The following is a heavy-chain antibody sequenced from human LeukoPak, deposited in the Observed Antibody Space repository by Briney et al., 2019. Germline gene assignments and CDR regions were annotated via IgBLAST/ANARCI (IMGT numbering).Heavy chain of an antibody. V-gene: IGHV1-2*02. CDR1: GYTFTGYY. CDR3: ARDPTGYYDSSGHDAFDI. D-gene: IGHD3-22*01. CDR2: INPNSGGT. J-gene: IGHJ3*02. Sequence: ASVKVSCKASGYTFTGYYMHWVRQAPGQGLEWMGWINPNSGGTNYAQKFQGRVTMTRDTSISTAYMELSRLRSDGTAVYYCARDPTGYYDSSGHDAFDIWGQGTMVTVSS.